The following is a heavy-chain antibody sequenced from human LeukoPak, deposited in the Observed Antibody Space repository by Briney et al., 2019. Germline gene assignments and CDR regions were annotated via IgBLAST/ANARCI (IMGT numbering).Heavy chain of an antibody. CDR2: INPSGGST. CDR1: GYTFTSYY. D-gene: IGHD3-22*01. J-gene: IGHJ4*02. CDR3: ARDSRGYYDSSGYQHY. Sequence: GASVKVSCKASGYTFTSYYMHWVRQAPGQGLEWMGIINPSGGSTSYAQKFQGRVTMTRDTSTSPVYMELSSLRSEGTAVYYCARDSRGYYDSSGYQHYWGQGTLVTVSS. V-gene: IGHV1-46*01.